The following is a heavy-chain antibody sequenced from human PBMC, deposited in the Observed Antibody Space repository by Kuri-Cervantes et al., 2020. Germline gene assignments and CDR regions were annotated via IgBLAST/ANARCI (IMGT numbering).Heavy chain of an antibody. V-gene: IGHV4-59*12. CDR1: GGSISSYY. Sequence: SETLSLTCTVSGGSISSYYWGWIRQPPGKGLEWIGYIYYSGSTNYNPSLKSRVTISVDTSKNQFSLKLSSVTAADTAVYYCARDPPTGYDFWSGYCGGYFDYWGQGTLVTVSS. CDR3: ARDPPTGYDFWSGYCGGYFDY. J-gene: IGHJ4*02. D-gene: IGHD3-3*01. CDR2: IYYSGST.